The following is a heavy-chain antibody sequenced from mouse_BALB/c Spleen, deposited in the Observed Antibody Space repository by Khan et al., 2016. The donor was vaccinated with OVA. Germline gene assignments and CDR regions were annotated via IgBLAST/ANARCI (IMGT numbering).Heavy chain of an antibody. CDR2: ISYSGST. Sequence: VQLQQSGPGLVKPSQSLSLTCTVTGYSITSGYGWNWIRQFPGNKLEWMGYISYSGSTNYNPTLKSRTPITRDTSKNQFSLQFKSVTTEDTATTYCARTARIKYWGQGTTLTVSS. D-gene: IGHD1-2*01. CDR3: ARTARIKY. V-gene: IGHV3-2*02. CDR1: GYSITSGYG. J-gene: IGHJ2*01.